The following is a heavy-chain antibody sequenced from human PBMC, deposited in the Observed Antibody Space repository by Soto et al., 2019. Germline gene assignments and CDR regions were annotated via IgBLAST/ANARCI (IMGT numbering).Heavy chain of an antibody. CDR1: GFTFSNHA. CDR3: ARDSSSTGLYFDY. CDR2: IWYDGSSK. D-gene: IGHD2-2*01. J-gene: IGHJ4*02. V-gene: IGHV3-33*01. Sequence: QVQLVESGGGVVQPGRSLRLSCAASGFTFSNHAMHWVRQAPGEGLEWVAFIWYDGSSKYYADSVKGRFTISRDNPQNTLYLQMNNLRAEDTAVYYCARDSSSTGLYFDYWGQGTLVTVSS.